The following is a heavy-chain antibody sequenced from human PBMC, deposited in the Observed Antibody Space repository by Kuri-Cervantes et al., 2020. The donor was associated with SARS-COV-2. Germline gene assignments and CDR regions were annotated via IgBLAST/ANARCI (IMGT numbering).Heavy chain of an antibody. CDR3: ARDGGDPGYDSSGYQDYGMDV. D-gene: IGHD3-22*01. CDR1: GGSISSSSYY. V-gene: IGHV4-39*07. CDR2: IYYSGST. Sequence: SETLSLTCTVSGGSISSSSYYWGWIRQPPGKGLEWIGSIYYSGSTYYNPSLKSRVTISVDTSKNQFSLKLSSVTAADTAVYYCARDGGDPGYDSSGYQDYGMDVWGQGTTVTVSS. J-gene: IGHJ6*02.